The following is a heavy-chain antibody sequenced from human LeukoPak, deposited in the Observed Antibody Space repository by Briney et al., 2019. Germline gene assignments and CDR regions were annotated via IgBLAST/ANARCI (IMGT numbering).Heavy chain of an antibody. J-gene: IGHJ5*02. CDR1: GYTFTSYE. CDR3: ARYDFWSGSPAVKWSDP. CDR2: MNPNSGNT. D-gene: IGHD3-3*01. Sequence: ASVKVSCKASGYTFTSYEINWVRQATGQGLEWMGWMNPNSGNTGYAQKLQGRVTMTRDTSISTAYMELSRLRSEDTAVYYCARYDFWSGSPAVKWSDPWGQGTLVTVSS. V-gene: IGHV1-8*01.